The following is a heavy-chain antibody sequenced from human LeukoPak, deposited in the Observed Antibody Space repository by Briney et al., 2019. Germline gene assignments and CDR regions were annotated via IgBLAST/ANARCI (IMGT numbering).Heavy chain of an antibody. D-gene: IGHD4-17*01. Sequence: GRSLRLSCAASGFTFSSYGMHWVHQAPGKGLEWVAVISYDGSNKYYADSVKGRFTISRDNSKNTLYLQMNSLRAEGTAVYYCAKEFYGDYADAFDIWGQGTMVTVSS. CDR2: ISYDGSNK. CDR3: AKEFYGDYADAFDI. V-gene: IGHV3-30*18. J-gene: IGHJ3*02. CDR1: GFTFSSYG.